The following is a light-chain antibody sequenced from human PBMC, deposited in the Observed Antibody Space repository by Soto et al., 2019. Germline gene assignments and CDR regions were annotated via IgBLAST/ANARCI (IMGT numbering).Light chain of an antibody. CDR1: QSVSSY. J-gene: IGKJ5*01. Sequence: EIVLTQSPATLSLSPGERSTLSCRASQSVSSYLAWYQQKPGQAPRLLIYDTSTRATGIPARFSGSGSGTEFTLTISSLQSEDFAVYYSQQYNNWPPITFGQGTRLEI. V-gene: IGKV3-15*01. CDR2: DTS. CDR3: QQYNNWPPIT.